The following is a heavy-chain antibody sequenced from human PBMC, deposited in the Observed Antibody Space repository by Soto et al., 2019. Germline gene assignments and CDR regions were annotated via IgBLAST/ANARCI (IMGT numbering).Heavy chain of an antibody. CDR1: GFTFSSYS. D-gene: IGHD3-3*01. V-gene: IGHV3-21*01. J-gene: IGHJ6*02. CDR3: ARDSPQVLRFSYPQYYYYGMDV. Sequence: GGSLRLSCAASGFTFSSYSMNWVRQAPGKGLEWVSSISSSSSYIYYADSVKGRFTISRDNAKNSLYLQMNSLRAEDTAVYYCARDSPQVLRFSYPQYYYYGMDVWGQGTTVTVSS. CDR2: ISSSSSYI.